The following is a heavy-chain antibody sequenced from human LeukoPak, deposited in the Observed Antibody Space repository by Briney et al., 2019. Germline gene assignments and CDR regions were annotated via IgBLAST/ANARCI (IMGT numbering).Heavy chain of an antibody. D-gene: IGHD3-22*01. V-gene: IGHV4-39*07. CDR2: IYYSGST. CDR1: GGSIISSSYY. Sequence: PSETLSLTCTVSGGSIISSSYYWGWIRQPPGKGLEWIGTIYYSGSTYYNPSLKSRVTISVDTSKNQFSLKLSSVTAADTAVYYCARSVVSDSSGYPVDFDYWGQGTLVTVSS. J-gene: IGHJ4*02. CDR3: ARSVVSDSSGYPVDFDY.